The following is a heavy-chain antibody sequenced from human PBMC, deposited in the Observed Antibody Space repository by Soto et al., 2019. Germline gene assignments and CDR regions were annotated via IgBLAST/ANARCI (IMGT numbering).Heavy chain of an antibody. D-gene: IGHD6-13*01. CDR3: VRAERSSWFFDY. J-gene: IGHJ4*02. Sequence: SETLSLTCTVSGGSISSGGYYLSWIRQHPGKGLEWIGYIYHSGSTYSNPSLKSRVTMSVDTSKNQFSLKLSSVTAADTAVYYCVRAERSSWFFDYWGQGTLVTVPQ. CDR2: IYHSGST. V-gene: IGHV4-31*03. CDR1: GGSISSGGYY.